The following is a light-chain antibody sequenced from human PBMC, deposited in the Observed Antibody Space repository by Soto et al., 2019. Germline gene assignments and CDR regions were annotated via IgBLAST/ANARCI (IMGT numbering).Light chain of an antibody. V-gene: IGKV3-15*01. J-gene: IGKJ1*01. Sequence: MTQTPSTLSPSPGESATLSRMPSQSVSSNLAWYQQTPGQAPRLLIYGASTRATGIPARFSGSGSGTEFTLTISSLQSEDFAVYYCQQYNNWPLWTFCQGTKVDIK. CDR3: QQYNNWPLWT. CDR2: GAS. CDR1: QSVSSN.